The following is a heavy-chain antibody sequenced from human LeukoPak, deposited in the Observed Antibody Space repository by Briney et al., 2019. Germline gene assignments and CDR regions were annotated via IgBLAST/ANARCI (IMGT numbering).Heavy chain of an antibody. CDR2: TYYRSKWYN. J-gene: IGHJ5*02. CDR3: VGGNYWFDP. D-gene: IGHD1-26*01. CDR1: GDSASSNSAA. V-gene: IGHV6-1*01. Sequence: SQTLSLTCAISGDSASSNSAAWTWISQSPSRGLEWLGRTYYRSKWYNDYAVSVKSRITINPDTSKNQFSLQLNSMTPEDTAVYYCVGGNYWFDPWGQGTLVTVSS.